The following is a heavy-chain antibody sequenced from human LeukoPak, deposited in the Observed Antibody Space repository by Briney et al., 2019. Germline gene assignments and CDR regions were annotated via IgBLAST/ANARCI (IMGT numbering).Heavy chain of an antibody. CDR3: ARLXYYDGSGRTYYFDY. CDR1: GFSLNSNGVG. Sequence: SGPTLVNPTQTLTLTCTFSGFSLNSNGVGVGWIRQPPGKALEWLALIFWDNDKRYSSLRNRLTITKDTSESQVVLKMTNLDPXDTATXXXARLXYYDGSGRTYYFDYWSQGTLVXVS. D-gene: IGHD3-22*01. J-gene: IGHJ4*02. CDR2: IFWDNDK. V-gene: IGHV2-5*02.